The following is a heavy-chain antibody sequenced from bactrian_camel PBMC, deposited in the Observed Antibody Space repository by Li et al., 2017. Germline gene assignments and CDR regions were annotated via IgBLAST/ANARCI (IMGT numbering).Heavy chain of an antibody. V-gene: IGHV3S53*01. CDR2: IDIRGTIP. D-gene: IGHD6*01. Sequence: HVQLVESGGGSVQAGGSLKLSCAASRRSSMAWFRQAPGKEREGVAYIDIRGTIPVYADSVKGRFTISQDNAKNTLYLQMNSLQPEDTGMYYCAASPSYGGRCPVALQRAVYKYWGQGTQVTVS. CDR1: RRSS. CDR3: AASPSYGGRCPVALQRAVYKY. J-gene: IGHJ4*01.